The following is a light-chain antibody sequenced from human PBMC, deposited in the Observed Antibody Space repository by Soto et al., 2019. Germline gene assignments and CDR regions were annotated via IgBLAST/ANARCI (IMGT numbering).Light chain of an antibody. J-gene: IGLJ1*01. Sequence: QSVLTQPPSASGTPGQRVTISCSGSSSNIGSNYVYWYQQLPGTAPKLLIYRNNQRPSGVPDRFSGYKSGTSASLAISGLRSEDEADYYCAAWEDSLSGPVFGTGTKVTVL. CDR1: SSNIGSNY. V-gene: IGLV1-47*01. CDR2: RNN. CDR3: AAWEDSLSGPV.